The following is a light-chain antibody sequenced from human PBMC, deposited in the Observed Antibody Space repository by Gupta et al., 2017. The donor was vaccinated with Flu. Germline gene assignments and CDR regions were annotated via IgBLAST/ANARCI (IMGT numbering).Light chain of an antibody. Sequence: IQLTPSPSSLSAFVGDKVTITCRASQYIGPYLNWYQQKPGGAPKLLIYATSTLQSGVPSRFSGSGSGTDFTLTISGLQPEDAATYYCQQSLRTPYTFGQGTELQIK. CDR1: QYIGPY. CDR3: QQSLRTPYT. CDR2: ATS. J-gene: IGKJ2*01. V-gene: IGKV1-39*01.